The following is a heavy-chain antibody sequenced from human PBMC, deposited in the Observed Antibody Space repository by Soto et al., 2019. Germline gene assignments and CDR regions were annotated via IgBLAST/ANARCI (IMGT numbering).Heavy chain of an antibody. D-gene: IGHD3-10*01. J-gene: IGHJ4*02. CDR2: ISSSSSYI. Sequence: GSVRLSCAASAFTFSSDSMHWVRQAPGKGLEWVSSISSSSSYIYYADSVEGRFTISRDNAKNSLYLQMNSLRAEDTAVYYCARDAFRRSSDYWGQGTLVTVSS. CDR3: ARDAFRRSSDY. CDR1: AFTFSSDS. V-gene: IGHV3-21*01.